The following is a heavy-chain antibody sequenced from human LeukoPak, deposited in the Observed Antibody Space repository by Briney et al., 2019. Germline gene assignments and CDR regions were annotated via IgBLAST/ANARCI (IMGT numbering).Heavy chain of an antibody. CDR3: ARKVVTFYGWFDP. V-gene: IGHV4-39*07. CDR1: GGSISSSSYY. Sequence: SETLSLTCTVSGGSISSSSYYWGWIRQPPGKGLEWIGSIYYSGSTNYNPSLKSRVTISVDTSKNQFSLKLSSVTAADTAVYYCARKVVTFYGWFDPWGQGTLVTVSS. D-gene: IGHD3-22*01. CDR2: IYYSGST. J-gene: IGHJ5*02.